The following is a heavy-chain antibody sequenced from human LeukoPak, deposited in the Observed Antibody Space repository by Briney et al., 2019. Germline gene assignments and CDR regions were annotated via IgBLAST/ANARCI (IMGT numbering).Heavy chain of an antibody. CDR2: IYPGDSDT. CDR1: GYSFTSYW. Sequence: GESLKISCKGSGYSFTSYWIGWVRQMPGKGLEWMGIIYPGDSDTRYSPSFQGQVTISADKSISTAYLQWSSLKASDTAMYYCARLCRDGYNWETFCSGHYWGQGTLVTVSS. V-gene: IGHV5-51*01. CDR3: ARLCRDGYNWETFCSGHY. J-gene: IGHJ4*02. D-gene: IGHD5-24*01.